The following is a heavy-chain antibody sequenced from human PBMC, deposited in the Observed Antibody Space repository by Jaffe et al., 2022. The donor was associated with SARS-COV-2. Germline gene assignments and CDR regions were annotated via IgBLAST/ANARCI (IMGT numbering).Heavy chain of an antibody. CDR1: GTSFSLYY. CDR3: ARGFGYSSSPSPD. J-gene: IGHJ4*02. V-gene: IGHV4-34*01. Sequence: QVQLQQWGTGLLRPSETLSLTCAAYGTSFSLYYWSWIRQPPGKELEWIGEINHSGSTNYNPSLKSRVTISINTSKNQFSLRLNSVTAADTAVYFCARGFGYSSSPSPDWGRGTPVTVSS. D-gene: IGHD6-13*01. CDR2: INHSGST.